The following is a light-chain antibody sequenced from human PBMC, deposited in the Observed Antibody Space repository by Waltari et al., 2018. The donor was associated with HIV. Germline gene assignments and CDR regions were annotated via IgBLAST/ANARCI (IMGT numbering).Light chain of an antibody. Sequence: QSVLTQPPPVSGAPGRRVIITCAGNRSNTGAPYDLHWYQQLQGAAPKLLISVNTNRPSAVRDRLSVSKSGTSASLAITGLQAGDEADYYCQSYDSGLRASVFGGGTKLTVL. V-gene: IGLV1-40*01. CDR2: VNT. J-gene: IGLJ3*02. CDR3: QSYDSGLRASV. CDR1: RSNTGAPYD.